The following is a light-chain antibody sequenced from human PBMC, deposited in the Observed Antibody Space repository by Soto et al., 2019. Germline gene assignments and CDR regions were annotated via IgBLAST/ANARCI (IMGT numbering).Light chain of an antibody. CDR2: DAS. CDR1: QNINNY. V-gene: IGKV1-5*01. CDR3: QQFIDGWT. Sequence: DIQMTQSPSSLSASVGDRVTITCQASQNINNYLNWYQQMPGKAPNLLIYDASSLESGVPSRFRGSGSETEFTLTISGLQPDDFATYYCQQFIDGWTFGQGTKVDIK. J-gene: IGKJ1*01.